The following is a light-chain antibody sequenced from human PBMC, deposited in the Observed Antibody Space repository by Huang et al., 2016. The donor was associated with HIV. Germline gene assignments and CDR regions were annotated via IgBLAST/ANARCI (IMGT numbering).Light chain of an antibody. J-gene: IGKJ3*01. CDR2: DAS. Sequence: DIQLTQSPSSLSASVGDRVTITCQASQDISTFLSWYYQRPGKAPELLIYDASDLETGVPSRFSGSGSGTDFTLTISSLKPEVIGTYYCQQYDSLPWTFGPGTKVDIK. V-gene: IGKV1-33*01. CDR1: QDISTF. CDR3: QQYDSLPWT.